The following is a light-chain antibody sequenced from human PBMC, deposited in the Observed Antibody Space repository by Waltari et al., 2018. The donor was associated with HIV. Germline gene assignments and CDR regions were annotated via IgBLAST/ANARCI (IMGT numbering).Light chain of an antibody. Sequence: HSALTQPASVSGSPGQSITISCTGSSSDVGTYSLVSWYQHHPGKAPKPMIYEGNKRPSGVSNRFSGSKSGNTASLTISGLQAEDEADYYCSSYTSFSTVLFGGGTKLTVL. CDR2: EGN. CDR3: SSYTSFSTVL. V-gene: IGLV2-23*03. CDR1: SSDVGTYSL. J-gene: IGLJ2*01.